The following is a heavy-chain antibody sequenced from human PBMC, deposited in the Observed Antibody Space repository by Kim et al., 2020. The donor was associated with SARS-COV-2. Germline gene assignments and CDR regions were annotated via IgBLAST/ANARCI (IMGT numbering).Heavy chain of an antibody. CDR3: ARAGNYYDSSGYYCFDQ. CDR1: GGSMSSYY. Sequence: SETLSLTCTVSGGSMSSYYWSWIRQPPGKGLEWIGYIYYSGSTNYNPSLKSRVTISVDTSKNQFSLKLSSVTAADTAVYYCARAGNYYDSSGYYCFDQWGQGTLVTVSS. CDR2: IYYSGST. V-gene: IGHV4-59*01. J-gene: IGHJ4*02. D-gene: IGHD3-22*01.